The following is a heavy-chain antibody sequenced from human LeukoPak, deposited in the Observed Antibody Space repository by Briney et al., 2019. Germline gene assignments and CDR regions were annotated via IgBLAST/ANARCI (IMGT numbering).Heavy chain of an antibody. J-gene: IGHJ4*02. V-gene: IGHV1-18*01. CDR1: GYTFSNYY. CDR2: ISAYNGNT. Sequence: ASVKVSCKASGYTFSNYYIHWVRQAPGQGLEWMGWISAYNGNTNYAQKLQGRVTMTTDTSTSTAYMELRSLRSDDTAVYYCARDRTTIFGVAKNDYWGQGTLVTVSS. CDR3: ARDRTTIFGVAKNDY. D-gene: IGHD3-3*01.